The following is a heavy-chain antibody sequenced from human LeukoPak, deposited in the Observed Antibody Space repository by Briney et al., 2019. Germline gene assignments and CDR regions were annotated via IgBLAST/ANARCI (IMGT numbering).Heavy chain of an antibody. CDR1: GGSISSYY. J-gene: IGHJ5*02. Sequence: PSETLSLTCTVSGGSISSYYWSWIRQPPGKGLEWIEYIYYSGSTNYNPSLKSRVTISVDTSKNQFSLKLSSVTAADTAVYYCARGGSSSWYDNWFDPWGQGTLVTVSS. CDR3: ARGGSSSWYDNWFDP. V-gene: IGHV4-59*01. D-gene: IGHD6-13*01. CDR2: IYYSGST.